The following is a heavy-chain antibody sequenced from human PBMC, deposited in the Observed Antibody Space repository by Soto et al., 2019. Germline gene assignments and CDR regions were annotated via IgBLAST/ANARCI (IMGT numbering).Heavy chain of an antibody. D-gene: IGHD3-10*01. CDR2: INHSGST. CDR1: GGSFSGYY. CDR3: ARGPHTGDYYYYMDV. V-gene: IGHV4-34*01. Sequence: QVQLQQWGAGLLKPSETLSLTCAVYGGSFSGYYWSWIRQPPGKGLEWIGEINHSGSTNYNPSLKSRVTISVDTSKNQCSRKLSSVTAADTAVYYCARGPHTGDYYYYMDVWGKGTTVTVSS. J-gene: IGHJ6*03.